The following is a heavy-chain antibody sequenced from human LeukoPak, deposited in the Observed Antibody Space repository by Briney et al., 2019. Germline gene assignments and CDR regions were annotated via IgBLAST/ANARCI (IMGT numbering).Heavy chain of an antibody. CDR3: ARDPLWFGDLGDY. CDR1: GFTFSSYA. V-gene: IGHV3-30*14. D-gene: IGHD3-10*01. CDR2: ISYDGSNK. Sequence: PGRSLRLSCAASGFTFSSYAMHWVRQAPGKGLEWVAVISYDGSNKYYADSVKGRFTISRDNSKNTLYLQMNSLRAEDTAVYYCARDPLWFGDLGDYWGQGTLVTVSS. J-gene: IGHJ4*02.